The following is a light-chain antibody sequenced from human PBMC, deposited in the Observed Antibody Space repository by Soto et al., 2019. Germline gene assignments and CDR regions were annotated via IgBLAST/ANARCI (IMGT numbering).Light chain of an antibody. Sequence: DIQMTQSPSSLSASVGDRVTITCRASQGITNYVAWYQQKPGKVPKLLIYTASTLQSGVPSRFSGSGSGTDFTLTISSLQPEDVATYYCQKYNSAPWTFGQGTKVEIK. CDR2: TAS. J-gene: IGKJ1*01. V-gene: IGKV1-27*01. CDR3: QKYNSAPWT. CDR1: QGITNY.